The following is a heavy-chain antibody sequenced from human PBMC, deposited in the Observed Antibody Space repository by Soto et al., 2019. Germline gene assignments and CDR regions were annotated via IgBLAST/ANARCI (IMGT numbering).Heavy chain of an antibody. Sequence: PWGSLRLSCAASGFTVISNYIIFFRHSPCKGLEWVSVIYSGGSTYYADSVKGRFTISRDNSKNTLYLQMNSLRAEDTAVYYCARDFRSQPGYYYYGMDVWGQGTTVTVSS. J-gene: IGHJ6*02. V-gene: IGHV3-53*01. CDR1: GFTVISNY. D-gene: IGHD6-13*01. CDR2: IYSGGST. CDR3: ARDFRSQPGYYYYGMDV.